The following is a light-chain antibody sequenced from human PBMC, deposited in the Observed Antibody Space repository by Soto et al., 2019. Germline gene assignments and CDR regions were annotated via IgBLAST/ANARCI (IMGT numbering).Light chain of an antibody. CDR2: DAS. CDR3: QQADSFPLT. J-gene: IGKJ4*01. CDR1: QSISSW. V-gene: IGKV1-12*01. Sequence: DIAITEYPSTVSAYVGDRAPITCRASQSISSWLAWYQQKPGKAPKLLIYDASSLESGVPSRFSGSGSGTDFTLTINSLQPEDFATYYCQQADSFPLTFGGGTKVEI.